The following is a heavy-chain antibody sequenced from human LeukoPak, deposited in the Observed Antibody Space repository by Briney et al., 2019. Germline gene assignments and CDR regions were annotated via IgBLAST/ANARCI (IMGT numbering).Heavy chain of an antibody. CDR2: IYYSGST. V-gene: IGHV4-34*01. CDR1: GGSFSGYY. J-gene: IGHJ6*03. Sequence: KPSETLSLTCAVYGGSFSGYYWSWIRQPPGKGLEWIGSIYYSGSTYYNPSLKSRVTISVDTSKNQFSLKLSSVTAADTAVYYCARGLQYYYYMDVWGKGTTVTVSS. CDR3: ARGLQYYYYMDV.